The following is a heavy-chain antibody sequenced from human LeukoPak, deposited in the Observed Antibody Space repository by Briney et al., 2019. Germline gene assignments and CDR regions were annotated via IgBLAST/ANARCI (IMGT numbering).Heavy chain of an antibody. CDR2: INHSGST. CDR3: ASNRGWFGEFWTIGGGWYFDL. V-gene: IGHV4-39*07. D-gene: IGHD3-10*01. Sequence: SETLSLTCTVSGGSISSGDYYWSWIRQPPGKGLEWIGEINHSGSTNYNPSLKSRVTISVDTSKNQFSLKLSSVTAADTAVYYCASNRGWFGEFWTIGGGWYFDLWGRGTLVTVSS. J-gene: IGHJ2*01. CDR1: GGSISSGDYY.